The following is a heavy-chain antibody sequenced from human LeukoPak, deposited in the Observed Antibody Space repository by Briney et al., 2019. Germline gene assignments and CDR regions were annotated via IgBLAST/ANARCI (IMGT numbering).Heavy chain of an antibody. J-gene: IGHJ3*02. CDR2: INHSGST. V-gene: IGHV4-34*01. CDR3: ARVVATIWVLNAFDI. Sequence: TSETLSLTCAVYGGSFSGYYWSWIRQPPGKGLEWIGEINHSGSTNYNPSPKSRVTISVDTSKNQFSLKLSSVTAADTAVYYCARVVATIWVLNAFDIWGQGTMVTVSS. D-gene: IGHD5-12*01. CDR1: GGSFSGYY.